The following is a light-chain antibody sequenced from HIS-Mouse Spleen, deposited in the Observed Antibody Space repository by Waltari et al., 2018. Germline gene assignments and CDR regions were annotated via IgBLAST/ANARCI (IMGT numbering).Light chain of an antibody. CDR3: CSYAGSYTYV. CDR2: DVS. Sequence: QSALTQPRSVSGSPGPSFTISCSGTSSDFGGSNYVPWYQQHPGKAPKLMIYDVSKRPSGVPDRFSGSKSGNTASLTISGLQAEDEADYYCCSYAGSYTYVFGTGTKVTVL. V-gene: IGLV2-11*01. CDR1: SSDFGGSNY. J-gene: IGLJ1*01.